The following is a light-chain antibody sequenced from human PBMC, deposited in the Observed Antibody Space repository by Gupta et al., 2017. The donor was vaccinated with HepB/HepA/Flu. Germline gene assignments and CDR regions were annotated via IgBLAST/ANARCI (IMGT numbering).Light chain of an antibody. J-gene: IGKJ5*01. V-gene: IGKV1-39*01. Sequence: DIQMTHSPSSLSASVGDRVTITRRASQSIRNYLNWYQQKPGKAPKLLIYSASTVQNEVPSRFSGSGSGTEFTLTISSLQPEDFAAYYCQQGLKTPLTFGQGTRVEIK. CDR1: QSIRNY. CDR2: SAS. CDR3: QQGLKTPLT.